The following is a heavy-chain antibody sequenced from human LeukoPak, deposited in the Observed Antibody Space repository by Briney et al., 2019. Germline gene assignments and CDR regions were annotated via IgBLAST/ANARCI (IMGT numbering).Heavy chain of an antibody. CDR1: GSTFSNYW. Sequence: GGSLRLSCEVSGSTFSNYWMSWIRQVPGKGLEWLACIKGDGSERHYVDSVRGRFTVPRDSAKNSLYLQMNSLRAEDTAVYYCARLDRADYSTSPVPYYNYYMNAWDKGTTVIVSS. V-gene: IGHV3-7*01. D-gene: IGHD6-13*01. J-gene: IGHJ6*03. CDR2: IKGDGSER. CDR3: ARLDRADYSTSPVPYYNYYMNA.